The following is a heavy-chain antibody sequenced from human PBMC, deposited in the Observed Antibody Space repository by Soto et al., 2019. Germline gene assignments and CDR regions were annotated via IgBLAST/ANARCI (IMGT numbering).Heavy chain of an antibody. D-gene: IGHD3-3*01. V-gene: IGHV3-48*01. CDR2: ISGDSSTT. CDR1: GVTFKSKL. CDR3: ARYDFWSGYSRQEGNYYSYYMDV. J-gene: IGHJ6*03. Sequence: GWSLRLSCAASGVTFKSKLIPWVRQAPGKGLVWVSLISGDSSTTNYADSVKGRFTISRDNAKNSLYLQMNSLRAEDTAVYYCARYDFWSGYSRQEGNYYSYYMDVWGKALTVTVSS.